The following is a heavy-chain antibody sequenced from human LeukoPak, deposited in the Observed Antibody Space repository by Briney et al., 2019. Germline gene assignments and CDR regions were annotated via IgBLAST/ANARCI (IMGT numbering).Heavy chain of an antibody. CDR1: GYTFTSYG. CDR3: ARDYLPYYYDSSGYLSNNWFDP. D-gene: IGHD3-22*01. J-gene: IGHJ5*02. V-gene: IGHV1-18*01. Sequence: GASVKVSCKASGYTFTSYGISWVRQAPGQGLEWMGWISAYNGNTNYAQKLQGRVTMTTDTSTSTAYMELRSLRSDDTAVYYCARDYLPYYYDSSGYLSNNWFDPWGQGTLVTVSS. CDR2: ISAYNGNT.